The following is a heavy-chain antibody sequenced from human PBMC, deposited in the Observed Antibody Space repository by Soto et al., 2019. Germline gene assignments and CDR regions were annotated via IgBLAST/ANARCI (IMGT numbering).Heavy chain of an antibody. CDR3: ARPLDYYFYAMDA. CDR2: ISAYKGNT. CDR1: GYRFSSFG. Sequence: QVQLVQSGAEVKKPGASVKVSCKASGYRFSSFGIIWVRQAPGQGLEWMGWISAYKGNTNYAQKFQGRVTMSTDTSTSSAYMELRSLRSDDTAVYYCARPLDYYFYAMDAWGQGTTVTVSS. J-gene: IGHJ6*02. V-gene: IGHV1-18*01.